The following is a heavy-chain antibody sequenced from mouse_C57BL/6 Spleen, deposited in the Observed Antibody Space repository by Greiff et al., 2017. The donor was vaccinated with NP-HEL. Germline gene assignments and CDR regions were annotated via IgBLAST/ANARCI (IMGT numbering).Heavy chain of an antibody. CDR3: ARSGGTTVVAPYYYAMDY. CDR2: IYPRSGNT. D-gene: IGHD1-1*01. J-gene: IGHJ4*01. V-gene: IGHV1-81*01. CDR1: GYTFTSYG. Sequence: QVQLQQSGAELARPGASVKLSCKASGYTFTSYGISWVKQRTGQGLEWIGEIYPRSGNTYYNEKFKGKATLTADKSSSTAYMELRSLTSEDSAVYCCARSGGTTVVAPYYYAMDYWGQGTSVTVSS.